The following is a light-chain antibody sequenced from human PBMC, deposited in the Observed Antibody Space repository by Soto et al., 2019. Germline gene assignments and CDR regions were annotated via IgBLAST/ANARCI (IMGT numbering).Light chain of an antibody. Sequence: IVLTQSPATLSLSPGERATLSCRASQSVSSYLAWYQQKPGQAPRLLIYDASNRATGIPARFSGSGSGTDFTFTISSLEPEDFAVYYCQQRSNWPRYTFGQGTKVDIK. CDR1: QSVSSY. CDR3: QQRSNWPRYT. CDR2: DAS. J-gene: IGKJ2*01. V-gene: IGKV3-11*01.